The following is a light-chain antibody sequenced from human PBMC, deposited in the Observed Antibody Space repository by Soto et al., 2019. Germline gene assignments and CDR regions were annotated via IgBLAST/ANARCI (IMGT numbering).Light chain of an antibody. CDR1: QTISSW. CDR2: KAS. Sequence: IRMTQSPCSLSASVGGRVTITCRASQTISSWLAWYQQKPGKAPKLLIYKASSLESGVPSRSSGSGSGTEFTLTISSLQPDDFATYYCQQYNTYSPRNPFGQGTKVDIK. CDR3: QQYNTYSPRNP. J-gene: IGKJ1*01. V-gene: IGKV1-5*03.